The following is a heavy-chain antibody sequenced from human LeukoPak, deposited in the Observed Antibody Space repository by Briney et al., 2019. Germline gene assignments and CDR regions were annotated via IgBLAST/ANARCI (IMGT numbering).Heavy chain of an antibody. CDR1: GYTFTSYG. D-gene: IGHD3-10*01. J-gene: IGHJ4*02. V-gene: IGHV1-2*02. CDR3: ARGSDYGSGSYWS. CDR2: INPNTGGT. Sequence: ASVKVSCKASGYTFTSYGISWVRQAPGQGLEWMGWINPNTGGTNYAQKFQGRVTMTRDTSISTAYMELSWLRSDDTAIYYCARGSDYGSGSYWSWGQGTLVTVSS.